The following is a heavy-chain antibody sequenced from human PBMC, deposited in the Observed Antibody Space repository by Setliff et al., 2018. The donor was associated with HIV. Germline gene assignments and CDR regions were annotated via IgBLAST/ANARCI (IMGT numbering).Heavy chain of an antibody. CDR1: GFTFRDEW. CDR3: TTDSWQ. J-gene: IGHJ4*02. Sequence: GGFLRLSCAASGFTFRDEWMSWARQAPGKGLEWVGRIKSKVHGETTDYAAPVKGRFSVSRDDSKNTVYLQMNSLKTEDTAVYFCTTDSWQWGQGTLVTVSS. CDR2: IKSKVHGETT. V-gene: IGHV3-15*01. D-gene: IGHD5-12*01.